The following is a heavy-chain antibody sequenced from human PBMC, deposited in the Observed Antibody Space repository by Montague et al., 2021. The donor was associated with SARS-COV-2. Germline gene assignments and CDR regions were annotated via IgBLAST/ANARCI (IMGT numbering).Heavy chain of an antibody. CDR1: GGSISSYY. V-gene: IGHV4-59*01. CDR3: ARGGYYDYAFDI. Sequence: SETLSLTCTVSGGSISSYYWSWIWQPSGKGLEWIGYIYYSGSTNYNSSLKSRVTITVDTSKNQFSLKLSSVTAADTAVYYCARGGYYDYAFDIWGQGTMVTVSS. J-gene: IGHJ3*02. CDR2: IYYSGST. D-gene: IGHD3-22*01.